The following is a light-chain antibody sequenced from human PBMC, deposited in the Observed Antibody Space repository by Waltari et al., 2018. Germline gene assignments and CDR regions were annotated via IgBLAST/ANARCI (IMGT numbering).Light chain of an antibody. V-gene: IGKV3-11*01. CDR3: QQRRDWPIT. J-gene: IGKJ5*01. CDR1: HSVDTS. Sequence: EIVLTQSPATLSLSPGARATLPCRASHSVDTSLAWYQQKLGQAPRLLIYDVFYRATGIPARFSGRGSGTDFTLTISSLEPEDFALYFCQQRRDWPITFGQGTRLEIK. CDR2: DVF.